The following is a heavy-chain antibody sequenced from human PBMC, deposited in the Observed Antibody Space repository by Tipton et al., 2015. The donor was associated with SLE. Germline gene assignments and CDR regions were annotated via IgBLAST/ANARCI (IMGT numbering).Heavy chain of an antibody. CDR3: ARDLGSFYGMDV. CDR2: ISYDGSKK. J-gene: IGHJ6*02. CDR1: GFTFSNYA. D-gene: IGHD2-15*01. V-gene: IGHV3-30*04. Sequence: SLRLSCAASGFTFSNYAMHWVRQAPGKGLEWVAVISYDGSKKYYADSVKGRFTISRDNSKNTLYLQMNSLRAEDTAVYYCARDLGSFYGMDVCGQGTTVTVSS.